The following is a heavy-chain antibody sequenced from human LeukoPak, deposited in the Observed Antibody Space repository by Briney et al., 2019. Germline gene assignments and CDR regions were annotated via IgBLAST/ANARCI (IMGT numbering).Heavy chain of an antibody. CDR2: ISGDGVST. Sequence: GGSLRLSCVASGLPIADFAMHWARQAPGKGLEWVSLISGDGVSTFYTDSVRGRFSISRDNTKNSLYLEMNSLRTEDTAMYYCAKESGKFDYWGQGTLVAVSS. CDR1: GLPIADFA. CDR3: AKESGKFDY. J-gene: IGHJ4*02. V-gene: IGHV3-43*02.